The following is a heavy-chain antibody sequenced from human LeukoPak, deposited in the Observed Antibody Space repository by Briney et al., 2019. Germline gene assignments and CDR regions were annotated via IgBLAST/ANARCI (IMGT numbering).Heavy chain of an antibody. CDR3: AKDNRRHYTSGPNPDSLH. CDR2: ISWNSGTI. D-gene: IGHD6-19*01. CDR1: GYTFTSYA. J-gene: IGHJ4*02. Sequence: SCKASGYTFTSYAMHWVRQPPGKGLEWVSGISWNSGTIDYADSVRGRFTISRDNAKNSLYLQMDSLRVEDTAFYYCAKDNRRHYTSGPNPDSLHWGQGALVTVSS. V-gene: IGHV3-9*01.